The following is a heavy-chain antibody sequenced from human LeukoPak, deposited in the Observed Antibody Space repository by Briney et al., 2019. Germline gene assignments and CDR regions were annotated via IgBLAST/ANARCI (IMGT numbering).Heavy chain of an antibody. CDR2: IKSKTDGGTT. CDR3: ARIYKLAYFDY. D-gene: IGHD5-24*01. Sequence: GGSLRLSCAASRFTFSNAWRSWVRQAPGKGLEWVGRIKSKTDGGTTDYAAPVKGRFTISRDDSENTLYLQMNSLKTEDTAVYYCARIYKLAYFDYWGQGTLVSVSS. J-gene: IGHJ4*02. V-gene: IGHV3-15*01. CDR1: RFTFSNAW.